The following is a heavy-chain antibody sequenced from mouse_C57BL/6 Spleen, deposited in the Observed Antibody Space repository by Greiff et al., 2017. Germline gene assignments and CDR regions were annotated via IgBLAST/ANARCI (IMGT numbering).Heavy chain of an antibody. D-gene: IGHD2-4*01. CDR2: IYPRSGNT. CDR3: ARREITGYFDY. J-gene: IGHJ2*01. Sequence: VQLQESGAELARPGASVKLSCKASGYTFTSYGISWVKQRTGQGLEWIGEIYPRSGNTYYNEKFKGKATLTADKSSSTAYMELRSLTSEDSAVYFCARREITGYFDYWGQGTTLTVSS. CDR1: GYTFTSYG. V-gene: IGHV1-81*01.